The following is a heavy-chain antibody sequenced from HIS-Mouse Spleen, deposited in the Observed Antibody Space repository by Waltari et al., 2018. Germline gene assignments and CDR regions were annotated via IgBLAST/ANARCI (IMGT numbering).Heavy chain of an antibody. CDR3: ARIGSHRRGYSYGYWFDP. J-gene: IGHJ5*02. Sequence: QVQLVQSGAEVKKPGASVKVSCKASGYTFTSYDINWVRQATGQGLEWMGWMKPNSGNTGYEQKFQGRIAMTRKTSISTAYMELSSLRSEDTAVYYCARIGSHRRGYSYGYWFDPWGQGTLVTVSS. V-gene: IGHV1-8*01. D-gene: IGHD5-18*01. CDR2: MKPNSGNT. CDR1: GYTFTSYD.